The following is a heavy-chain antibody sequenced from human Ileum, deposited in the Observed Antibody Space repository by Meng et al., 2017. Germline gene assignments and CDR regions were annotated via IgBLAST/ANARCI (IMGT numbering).Heavy chain of an antibody. J-gene: IGHJ4*02. CDR2: IYYSGST. V-gene: IGHV4-30-4*08. CDR1: GGSISSGDYY. D-gene: IGHD3-22*01. Sequence: QVQLQESGPGLVKPSQPLSLTCTVSGGSISSGDYYWSWIRQPPGKGLEWFGYIYYSGSTYYNPSLKSRRTISVDTSKSQFSLKLSSVTAADTAVYYCARDRDSSGYYPYWGQGTLVTVSS. CDR3: ARDRDSSGYYPY.